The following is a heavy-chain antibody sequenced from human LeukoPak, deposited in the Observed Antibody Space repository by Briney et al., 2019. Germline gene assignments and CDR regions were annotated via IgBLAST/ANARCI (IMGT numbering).Heavy chain of an antibody. CDR1: GGYISGYY. CDR3: ARLMTGTTTASDI. D-gene: IGHD1-7*01. V-gene: IGHV4-4*07. CDR2: IYTSGST. J-gene: IGHJ3*02. Sequence: PSETLSLTCTVSGGYISGYYWSWIRQPAGKGLEWVGRIYTSGSTHYNPSLKSRVTMSVDTSKNQFSLNLSSVTAADTAVYYCARLMTGTTTASDIWGQGTMVTVSS.